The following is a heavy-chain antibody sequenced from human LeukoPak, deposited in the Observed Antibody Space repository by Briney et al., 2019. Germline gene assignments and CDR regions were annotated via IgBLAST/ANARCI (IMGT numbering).Heavy chain of an antibody. V-gene: IGHV1-2*02. Sequence: ASVKVSCKASGYTFTGYYMHWVRQAPGQGLEWMGWINPNSGGTNYAQKFQGRVTMTRDTSISTAYMELSRLRSDDTAVYYCARGRGRWVPAAMRLAYWGQGTLVTVSS. D-gene: IGHD2-2*01. CDR1: GYTFTGYY. CDR3: ARGRGRWVPAAMRLAY. J-gene: IGHJ4*02. CDR2: INPNSGGT.